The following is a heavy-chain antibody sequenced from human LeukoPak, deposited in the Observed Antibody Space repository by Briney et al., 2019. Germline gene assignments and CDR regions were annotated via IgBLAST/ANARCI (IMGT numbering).Heavy chain of an antibody. Sequence: TSETLSLTCTVSGGSIGSSSYYWGWIRQPPGKGLEWIGSIYYSGSTYYNPSLKSRVAISVDTSKNQFSLKLSSVTAADTAVYYCARCVKYYYGSGSYPLDYWGQGTLVTVSS. CDR3: ARCVKYYYGSGSYPLDY. V-gene: IGHV4-39*07. J-gene: IGHJ4*02. CDR1: GGSIGSSSYY. CDR2: IYYSGST. D-gene: IGHD3-10*01.